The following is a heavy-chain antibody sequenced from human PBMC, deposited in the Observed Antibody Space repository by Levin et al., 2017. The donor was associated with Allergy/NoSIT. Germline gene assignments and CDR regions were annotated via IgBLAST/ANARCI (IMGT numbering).Heavy chain of an antibody. D-gene: IGHD4-17*01. CDR2: TYYRSKWYN. Sequence: SQTLSLTCAISGDSVSSNNAGWNWIRQSPSRGLEWLGRTYYRSKWYNDCALSVKSRISFDPDTSRNQFSLHLNSVTPEDTGAYYCARDHGDSSFGFWGQGTLVTVSS. CDR3: ARDHGDSSFGF. J-gene: IGHJ4*02. V-gene: IGHV6-1*01. CDR1: GDSVSSNNAG.